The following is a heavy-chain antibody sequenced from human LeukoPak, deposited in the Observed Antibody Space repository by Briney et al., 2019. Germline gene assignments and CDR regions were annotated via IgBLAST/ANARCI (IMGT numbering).Heavy chain of an antibody. CDR3: ARGRGDSKLTYYYYMDV. D-gene: IGHD2-21*02. V-gene: IGHV4-34*01. J-gene: IGHJ6*03. CDR2: INHSGST. Sequence: PSETLSLTCAVYGGSFSGYYWSWIRQPPGKGLEWIGEINHSGSTNYNPSLKSRVTISVDTSKNQFSLKLSSVTAADTAVYYCARGRGDSKLTYYYYMDVWGKGTTVTVSS. CDR1: GGSFSGYY.